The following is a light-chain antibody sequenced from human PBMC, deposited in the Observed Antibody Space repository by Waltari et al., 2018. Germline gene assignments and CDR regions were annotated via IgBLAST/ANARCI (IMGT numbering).Light chain of an antibody. Sequence: QSVLTQPPSVSAAPGQRVTISCSGGSSNIGNNYVSWYRQFPGTAPKLLIYENPGRPSGIPGRFSGYKAGTSATLDITGLQAGDEADYYCGTWDSSLSGAVFGGGTHLTVL. J-gene: IGLJ7*01. CDR1: SSNIGNNY. CDR2: ENP. CDR3: GTWDSSLSGAV. V-gene: IGLV1-51*02.